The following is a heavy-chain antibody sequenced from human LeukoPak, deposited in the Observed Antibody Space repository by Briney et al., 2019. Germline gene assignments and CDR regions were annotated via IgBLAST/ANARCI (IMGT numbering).Heavy chain of an antibody. D-gene: IGHD3-16*01. V-gene: IGHV3-66*01. CDR3: ARGGLFDY. CDR2: LYTGGTT. Sequence: GGSLRLSCAASGFTVSSNYMTWVRQAPGKGLEWVSVLYTGGTTYYADSVKGRFTISRDNSKNTLYLQMNSLRAEDTAVYYCARGGLFDYWGQGTLVTVSS. CDR1: GFTVSSNY. J-gene: IGHJ4*02.